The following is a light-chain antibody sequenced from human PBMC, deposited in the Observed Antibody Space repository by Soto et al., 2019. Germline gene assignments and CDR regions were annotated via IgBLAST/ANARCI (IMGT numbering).Light chain of an antibody. CDR2: VVS. CDR3: SSYRSSSPPYV. V-gene: IGLV2-14*01. CDR1: SSDVGGFNY. Sequence: QSVLTQPASVSGSPGQSITISCTGTSSDVGGFNYVSWFQQHPGKAPKLMIYVVSNRPSGVSNRFSGSKSGNTASLTISGLQAEDEADYYCSSYRSSSPPYVFGTGTKVTVL. J-gene: IGLJ1*01.